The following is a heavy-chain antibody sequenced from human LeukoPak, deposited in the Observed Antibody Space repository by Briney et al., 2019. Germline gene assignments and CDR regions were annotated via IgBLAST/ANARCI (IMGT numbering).Heavy chain of an antibody. J-gene: IGHJ4*02. Sequence: PSETLSLTCTVSGGSISSYYWSWIRQPPGQGLEWIGYIYYSGSTNYNPSLKSRVTISVDTSKTQFSLKLSSVSAADTAVYYCAIVACSSTSCHARFDYWGQGTLVTVSS. CDR2: IYYSGST. CDR1: GGSISSYY. D-gene: IGHD2-2*01. V-gene: IGHV4-59*12. CDR3: AIVACSSTSCHARFDY.